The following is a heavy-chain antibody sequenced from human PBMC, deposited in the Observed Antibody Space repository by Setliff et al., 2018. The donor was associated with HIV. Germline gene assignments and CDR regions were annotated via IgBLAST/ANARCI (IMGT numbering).Heavy chain of an antibody. Sequence: SGPTLVNPTQTLTLTCTFSGFSLSTSGVGVGWIRQPPGKALEWLALIYWDDDRRYSPSLRSRLTITKDTSKNQVVLTMTNMDPVDTATYYCAHKSIQLWSYDAFDIWGQGTMVTVSS. D-gene: IGHD5-18*01. V-gene: IGHV2-5*02. J-gene: IGHJ3*02. CDR2: IYWDDDR. CDR3: AHKSIQLWSYDAFDI. CDR1: GFSLSTSGVG.